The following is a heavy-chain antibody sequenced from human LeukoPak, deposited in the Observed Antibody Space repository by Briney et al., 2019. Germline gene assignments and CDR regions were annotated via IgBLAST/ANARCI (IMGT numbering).Heavy chain of an antibody. CDR2: KHSNGNN. CDR3: ARRSYGLSFDP. CDR1: GGSSDTNNFY. V-gene: IGHV4-39*01. Sequence: SETLSLTCTVSGGSSDTNNFYCGWPRHPPGKGLEWIATKHSNGNNYYNPSLRSRVIISADTSTNQFFLKLSSLTAADTAVYYCARRSYGLSFDPWGQGTLVTVSS. D-gene: IGHD3-16*01. J-gene: IGHJ5*02.